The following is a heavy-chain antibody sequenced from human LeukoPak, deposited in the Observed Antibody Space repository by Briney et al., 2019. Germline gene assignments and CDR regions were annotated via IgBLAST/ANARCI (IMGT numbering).Heavy chain of an antibody. D-gene: IGHD6-13*01. Sequence: SETLSLTCAVSGGSISSSNWWSWVSQPPGKGLEWIGEIYLSGSTNYNPSLKSRVTISVDKSKNHFSLKLSSVTAADTAVYYCARALGYSSSWNFDYWGQGTLVTVSS. CDR3: ARALGYSSSWNFDY. V-gene: IGHV4-4*02. J-gene: IGHJ4*02. CDR1: GGSISSSNW. CDR2: IYLSGST.